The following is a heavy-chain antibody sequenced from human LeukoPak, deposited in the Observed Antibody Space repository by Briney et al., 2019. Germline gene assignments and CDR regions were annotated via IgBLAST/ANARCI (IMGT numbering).Heavy chain of an antibody. V-gene: IGHV1-69*01. D-gene: IGHD2-2*01. CDR1: GGTFSSYA. Sequence: SVKVSCNASGGTFSSYAISWVRQAPGQGLEWVGGIIPIFGRGNYAQTFHGRVTITAAESTSTAYMELSSLRSEDTALDYCSRGGAPDIVVVPAAIPYYYYYMDVWRKGTTVTVSS. CDR3: SRGGAPDIVVVPAAIPYYYYYMDV. CDR2: IIPIFGRG. J-gene: IGHJ6*03.